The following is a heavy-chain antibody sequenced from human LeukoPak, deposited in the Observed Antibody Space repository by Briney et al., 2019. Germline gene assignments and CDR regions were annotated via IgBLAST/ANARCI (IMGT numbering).Heavy chain of an antibody. CDR2: IYYSGST. CDR3: ARGGGHYDFWSGYHKIAYFDY. CDR1: GGSISSYY. V-gene: IGHV4-59*01. J-gene: IGHJ4*02. D-gene: IGHD3-3*01. Sequence: SETLSLTCTVSGGSISSYYWSWIRQPPGKGLEWIGYIYYSGSTNYNPSLKSRVTISVDTSKNQFSLKLGSVTAADTAVYYCARGGGHYDFWSGYHKIAYFDYWGQGTLVTVSS.